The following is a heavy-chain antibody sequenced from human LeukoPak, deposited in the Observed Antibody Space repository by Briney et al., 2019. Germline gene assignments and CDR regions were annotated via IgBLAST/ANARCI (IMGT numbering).Heavy chain of an antibody. Sequence: GGSPRLSCAASGFTFSSYAMHWVRQAPGKGLEWVAVISYDGSNKYYADSVKGRFTISRDNSKNTLYLQMNSLRAEDTAVYYCARDRRTSGACFDYWGQGTLVTVSS. V-gene: IGHV3-30-3*01. J-gene: IGHJ4*02. CDR3: ARDRRTSGACFDY. CDR2: ISYDGSNK. D-gene: IGHD2-2*01. CDR1: GFTFSSYA.